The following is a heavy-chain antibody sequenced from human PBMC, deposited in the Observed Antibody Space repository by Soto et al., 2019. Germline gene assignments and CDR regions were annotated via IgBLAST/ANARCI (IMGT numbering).Heavy chain of an antibody. Sequence: SVKVSCKASGGTFSSYAISWVRQAPGQGLEWMGGIIPIFGTANYAQKFQGRVTITADESTSTAYMELSSLRSEDTAVYYCARDGAGGYGGGDCEINDDAFESWGQGTMVTVAS. J-gene: IGHJ3*02. CDR2: IIPIFGTA. CDR1: GGTFSSYA. V-gene: IGHV1-69*13. CDR3: ARDGAGGYGGGDCEINDDAFES. D-gene: IGHD2-21*02.